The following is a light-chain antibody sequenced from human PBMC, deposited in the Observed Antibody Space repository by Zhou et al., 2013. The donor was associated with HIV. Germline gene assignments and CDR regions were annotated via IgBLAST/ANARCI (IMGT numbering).Light chain of an antibody. V-gene: IGKV3-11*01. CDR1: QSVTSNY. J-gene: IGKJ3*01. CDR3: QQRNNWPL. Sequence: EIVLTQSPGTLSLSPGERATLSCRASQSVTSNYLAWYQQKPGQAPRLLIYDASNRAAGIPARFSGSGSGTDFTLTISSLEPEDFAVYYCQQRNNWPLFGPGTTVDIK. CDR2: DAS.